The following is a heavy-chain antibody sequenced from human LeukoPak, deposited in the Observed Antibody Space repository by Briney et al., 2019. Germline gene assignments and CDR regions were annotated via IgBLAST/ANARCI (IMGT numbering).Heavy chain of an antibody. CDR3: ARGQNWFDF. CDR1: GFTFSSYW. CDR2: ISYDGSNK. J-gene: IGHJ5*01. Sequence: GGSLRLSCAASGFTFSSYWMSWVRQAPGKGLEWVAVISYDGSNKYYADSVKGRFTISRDNSKNTLYLQMNSLRAEDTAVYYCARGQNWFDFWGQGTLVTVSS. V-gene: IGHV3-30*03.